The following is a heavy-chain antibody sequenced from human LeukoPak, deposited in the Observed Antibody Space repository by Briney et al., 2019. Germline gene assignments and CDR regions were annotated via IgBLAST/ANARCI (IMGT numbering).Heavy chain of an antibody. J-gene: IGHJ4*02. V-gene: IGHV1-2*02. D-gene: IGHD6-13*01. CDR1: GYTFTGYY. CDR2: INPNSGGT. CDR3: ARDSSSWVPFDY. Sequence: ASVKVSCKASGYTFTGYYMHWVRQAPGQGLEWMGWINPNSGGTNYAQKFQGRVTMTRDTSISTAYMELSRLRSDDTAVYYCARDSSSWVPFDYWGQGTLVTVSS.